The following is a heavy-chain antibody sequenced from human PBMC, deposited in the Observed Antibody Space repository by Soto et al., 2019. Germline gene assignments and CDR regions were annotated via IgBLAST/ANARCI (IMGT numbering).Heavy chain of an antibody. D-gene: IGHD6-19*01. CDR2: IYWDDDK. V-gene: IGHV2-5*02. J-gene: IGHJ3*01. CDR3: AHRLMAVAGTAPAAFDV. Sequence: QITLKESGPTLVKPTQTLTLTCTVSGFSLSTDGVGVGWIRQSPGKALEWLAVIYWDDDKSFSPSLNSRLTVTRDTYKKQVGLTMSKMDPVDTGTYFCAHRLMAVAGTAPAAFDVWGQGTTVTVSS. CDR1: GFSLSTDGVG.